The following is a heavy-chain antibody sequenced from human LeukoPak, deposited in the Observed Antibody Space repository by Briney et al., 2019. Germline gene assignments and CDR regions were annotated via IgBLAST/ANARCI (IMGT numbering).Heavy chain of an antibody. J-gene: IGHJ4*02. Sequence: GGSLRLSCAASGFTFSNYSMSWVRQAPGKGLEWVSTISGTGGTTYYADSVKGRFTISRDNSKNTLFLQFNSLRADDTAVYYCAKGRGTTVTAAANYWSQGTLVTVSS. CDR2: ISGTGGTT. D-gene: IGHD4-17*01. CDR3: AKGRGTTVTAAANY. CDR1: GFTFSNYS. V-gene: IGHV3-23*01.